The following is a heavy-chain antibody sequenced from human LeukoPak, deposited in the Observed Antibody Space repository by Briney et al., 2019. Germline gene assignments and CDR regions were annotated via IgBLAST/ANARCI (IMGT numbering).Heavy chain of an antibody. CDR3: AKDWGVNYGDYYGNYFDY. J-gene: IGHJ4*02. CDR2: ISYDGSNK. D-gene: IGHD4-17*01. CDR1: GFTFSSYG. Sequence: GGSLRLSCAASGFTFSSYGMHWVRQAPGKGLEWVAVISYDGSNKYYADSVKCRFTISRDNSKNTLYLQMNSLRAEDTAVYYCAKDWGVNYGDYYGNYFDYWGQGTLVTVSS. V-gene: IGHV3-30*18.